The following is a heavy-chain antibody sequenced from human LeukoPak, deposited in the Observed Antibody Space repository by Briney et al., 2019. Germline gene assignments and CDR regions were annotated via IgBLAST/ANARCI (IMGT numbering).Heavy chain of an antibody. CDR3: ATLGYCSSTRCLDY. CDR1: GFIFSSCE. CDR2: ISSSGSII. D-gene: IGHD2-2*01. V-gene: IGHV3-48*03. Sequence: GGSLRLSCAASGFIFSSCEMNWVRQAPGKGLEWVSYISSSGSIIYYADSVKGRFTISRDNAKNSLYLQMNSLRAEDTAVYYCATLGYCSSTRCLDYWGQGTLVTVSS. J-gene: IGHJ4*02.